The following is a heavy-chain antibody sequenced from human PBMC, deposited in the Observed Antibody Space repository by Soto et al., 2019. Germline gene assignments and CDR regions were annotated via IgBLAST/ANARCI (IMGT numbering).Heavy chain of an antibody. Sequence: QVQLQESGPGLVKPSQTLSLTCTVSGGSISSGDYYWSWILQPPGKGLEWIGYIYYSGSTYYNPSLKSRVTISVDTSKNQFSLQLSSVTAADTAVYYCAREGGNYYGSGTPRVGAFDIWGQGTMVTVSS. CDR1: GGSISSGDYY. J-gene: IGHJ3*02. D-gene: IGHD3-10*01. CDR2: IYYSGST. V-gene: IGHV4-30-4*01. CDR3: AREGGNYYGSGTPRVGAFDI.